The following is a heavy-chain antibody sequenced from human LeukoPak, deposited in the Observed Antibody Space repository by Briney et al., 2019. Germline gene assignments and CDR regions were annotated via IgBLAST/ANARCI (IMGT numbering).Heavy chain of an antibody. Sequence: SETLSLTCTVSGGSISSYYWSWIRQPAGKGLEWIGRIYTSGSTNYNPSLKSRVTMSVDTSKNQFSLKLSSVTAADTAVYYCARAGHYYDSSGQYYFDYWGQGTLVTVSS. CDR1: GGSISSYY. D-gene: IGHD3-22*01. CDR2: IYTSGST. CDR3: ARAGHYYDSSGQYYFDY. V-gene: IGHV4-4*07. J-gene: IGHJ4*02.